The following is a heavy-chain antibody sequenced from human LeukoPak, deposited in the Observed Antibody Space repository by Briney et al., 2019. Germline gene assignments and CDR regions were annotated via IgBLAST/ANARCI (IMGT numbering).Heavy chain of an antibody. D-gene: IGHD2-2*01. CDR1: GGSFSGYY. CDR2: INHSGST. Sequence: KPSETLSLTCAVYGGSFSGYYWSWIRQPPGKGLEWIGEINHSGSTNYNPSLKSRVTISVDTSKNQFSLKLSSVTAADTAVYYCARGFGCSSTSCYRYYDYYMDVWGKGTTVTVSS. J-gene: IGHJ6*03. CDR3: ARGFGCSSTSCYRYYDYYMDV. V-gene: IGHV4-34*01.